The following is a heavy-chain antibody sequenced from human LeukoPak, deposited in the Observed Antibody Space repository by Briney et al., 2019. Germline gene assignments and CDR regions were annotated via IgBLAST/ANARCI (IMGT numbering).Heavy chain of an antibody. CDR3: ARDIMTTVPARYFDL. CDR2: ISTSSSYI. CDR1: GFTFSSYS. J-gene: IGHJ2*01. Sequence: PGGSLRLSCAASGFTFSSYSMNWVRQAPGKGLEWVSSISTSSSYIYYADSVKGRFTISRDNARNSLHLQMNSLRAEDTAVYYCARDIMTTVPARYFDLWGRGTLVTVSS. V-gene: IGHV3-21*01. D-gene: IGHD4-11*01.